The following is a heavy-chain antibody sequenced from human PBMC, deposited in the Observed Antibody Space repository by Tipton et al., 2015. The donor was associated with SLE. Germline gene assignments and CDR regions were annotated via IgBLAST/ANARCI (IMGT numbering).Heavy chain of an antibody. Sequence: QLVQSGAEVKKPGSSVKVSCKASGGTFSNYAFSWVRQAPGQGLEWMGGIIPIFGSAHYAQKFQGRFTITTDEFTSTAYMEMRSLTSEDTAVYYCARGGHYSGSGDAFEIWGQGTMLTVSS. CDR2: IIPIFGSA. CDR1: GGTFSNYA. D-gene: IGHD3-10*01. J-gene: IGHJ3*02. CDR3: ARGGHYSGSGDAFEI. V-gene: IGHV1-69*05.